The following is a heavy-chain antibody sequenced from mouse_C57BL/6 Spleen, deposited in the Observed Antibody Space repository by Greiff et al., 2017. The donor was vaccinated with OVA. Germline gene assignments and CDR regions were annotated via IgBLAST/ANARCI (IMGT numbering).Heavy chain of an antibody. Sequence: EVKVEESGGGLVQPGGSMKLSCVASGFTFSNYWMNWVRQSPEKGLEWVAQIRLKSDNYASHYAESVKGRFTISRDDSKSSVYLQMNNLRAEDTGIYYCTETAQATDFDYWGQGTTLTVSS. V-gene: IGHV6-3*01. J-gene: IGHJ2*01. CDR3: TETAQATDFDY. CDR2: IRLKSDNYAS. CDR1: GFTFSNYW. D-gene: IGHD3-2*02.